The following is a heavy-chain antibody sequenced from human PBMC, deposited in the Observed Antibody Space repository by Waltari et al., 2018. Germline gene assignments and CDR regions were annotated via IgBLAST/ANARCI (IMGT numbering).Heavy chain of an antibody. V-gene: IGHV1-46*01. CDR1: GYTFTRYY. J-gene: IGHJ4*02. CDR3: ARDGYSSGWYVFYYFDY. D-gene: IGHD6-19*01. Sequence: QVQLVQSGAEVKKPGASVKVSCKASGYTFTRYYMHWVRQAPGQGLEWMGIINPSGGSTSYAQKFQGRVTMTRDTSTSTVYMELSSLRSEDTAVYYCARDGYSSGWYVFYYFDYWGQGTLVTVSS. CDR2: INPSGGST.